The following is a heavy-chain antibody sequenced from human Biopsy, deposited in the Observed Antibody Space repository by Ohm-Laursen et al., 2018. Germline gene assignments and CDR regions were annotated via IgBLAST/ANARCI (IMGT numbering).Heavy chain of an antibody. D-gene: IGHD3-22*01. CDR2: VYYTGST. Sequence: LSLTCTVSGGSFSGYYWSWIRQPPGKGLEWIGYVYYTGSTDYNPSLQSRVTISVDTSKNHFSLRLRSVTPADTAIYYCARDRGYYSDRTVPGYFDLWGRGTLVTVSS. V-gene: IGHV4-59*01. J-gene: IGHJ2*01. CDR1: GGSFSGYY. CDR3: ARDRGYYSDRTVPGYFDL.